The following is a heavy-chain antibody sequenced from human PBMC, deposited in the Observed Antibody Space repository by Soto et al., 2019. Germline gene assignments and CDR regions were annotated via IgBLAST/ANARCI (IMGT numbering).Heavy chain of an antibody. CDR2: IYWDDDK. V-gene: IGHV2-5*02. CDR3: AHRVLRTVFGLVTTTAIYFDL. Sequence: QITLNESGPTVVRPTETLTLTCRFSGFSLTTSGVGVGWIRQPPGKAPEWLALIYWDDDKRYSASLKSSLTITKDTSKNQVVLTVSDLDPTDTATYYCAHRVLRTVFGLVTTTAIYFDLWGQGTPVAVSS. CDR1: GFSLTTSGVG. J-gene: IGHJ4*02. D-gene: IGHD3-3*01.